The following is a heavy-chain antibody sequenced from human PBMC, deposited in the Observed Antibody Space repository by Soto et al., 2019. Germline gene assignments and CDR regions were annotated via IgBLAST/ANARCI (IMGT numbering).Heavy chain of an antibody. CDR1: GGTFSSYA. D-gene: IGHD3-3*02. J-gene: IGHJ4*02. CDR3: AGGAERNRTFCY. Sequence: QVQLVQSGAEVKKPGSSVKVSCKASGGTFSSYAISWVRQAPGQGLEWMGGIIPIFGTANYAQKFQGRVTSTADKSTSTAYMELSSPTSQATGVYYCAGGAERNRTFCYGGQGTLVTVSS. CDR2: IIPIFGTA. V-gene: IGHV1-69*06.